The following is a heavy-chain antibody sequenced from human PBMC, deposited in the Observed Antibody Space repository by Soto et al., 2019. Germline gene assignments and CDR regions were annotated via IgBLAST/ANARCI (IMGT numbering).Heavy chain of an antibody. CDR2: IIPIFGTA. Sequence: SVKVSCKASGGTFSSYAISWVRQAPGQGLEWMGGIIPIFGTANYAQKFQGRVTITADKSTSTAYMELSSLRSEDTAVYYCAAGEVPAAIQAFDIWGQGTMVTVSS. D-gene: IGHD2-2*02. V-gene: IGHV1-69*06. CDR3: AAGEVPAAIQAFDI. J-gene: IGHJ3*02. CDR1: GGTFSSYA.